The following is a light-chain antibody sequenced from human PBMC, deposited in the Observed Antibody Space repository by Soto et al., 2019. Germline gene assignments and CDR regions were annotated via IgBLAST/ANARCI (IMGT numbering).Light chain of an antibody. CDR2: SNN. CDR3: ATWDDSLDGGV. J-gene: IGLJ3*02. Sequence: QSVLTQPPSASGTPGQRVTISCSGSSSNIGSNKVNWYQQLPGTAPKLLIHSNNQRPAGVPDRFSGSESGTSASLAISGLQPDDDANYSCATWDDSLDGGVFGGGTKLTVL. CDR1: SSNIGSNK. V-gene: IGLV1-44*01.